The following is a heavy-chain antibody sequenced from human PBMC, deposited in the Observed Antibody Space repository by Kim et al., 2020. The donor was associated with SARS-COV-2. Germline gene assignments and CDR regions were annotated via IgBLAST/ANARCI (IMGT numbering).Heavy chain of an antibody. CDR1: GGTFSSYA. J-gene: IGHJ6*02. V-gene: IGHV1-69*13. Sequence: SVKVSCKASGGTFSSYAISWVRQAPGQGLEWMGGIIPIFGTANYAQKFQGRVTITSDESTSTAYMELSSLRSEDTAVYYCARGHRPPEQLRYVDPTRPDYYYYGMDVWGQGTTFTVSS. D-gene: IGHD3-9*01. CDR3: ARGHRPPEQLRYVDPTRPDYYYYGMDV. CDR2: IIPIFGTA.